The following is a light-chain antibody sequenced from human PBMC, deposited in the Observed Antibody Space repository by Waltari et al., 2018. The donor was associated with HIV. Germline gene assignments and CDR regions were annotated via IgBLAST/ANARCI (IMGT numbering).Light chain of an antibody. Sequence: QSALTQPASVSGSPGQSITISCTGTSSDVGGYNYVSWYQQHPGKAPKLMSDEVSNRPSGASNRFSGSKSGNTASLTISGLQAEDEADYYCSSYTSSPLAAVFGGGTKLTVL. CDR2: EVS. V-gene: IGLV2-14*01. J-gene: IGLJ2*01. CDR3: SSYTSSPLAAV. CDR1: SSDVGGYNY.